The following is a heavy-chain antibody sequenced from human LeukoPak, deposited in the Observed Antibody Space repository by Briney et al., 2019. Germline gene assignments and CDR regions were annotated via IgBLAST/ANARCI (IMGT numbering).Heavy chain of an antibody. D-gene: IGHD3-16*01. CDR3: ARDHNYAFDY. J-gene: IGHJ4*02. V-gene: IGHV3-48*01. Sequence: GGSLRLSCTASGFPFSNDPMNRVRQAPGKGLEWLSNIRSRDTGVSYVDSVRGRFTISRDDAKNSLFLQMNNLRVEDTVIYYCARDHNYAFDYWGQGILVTVSS. CDR2: IRSRDTGV. CDR1: GFPFSNDP.